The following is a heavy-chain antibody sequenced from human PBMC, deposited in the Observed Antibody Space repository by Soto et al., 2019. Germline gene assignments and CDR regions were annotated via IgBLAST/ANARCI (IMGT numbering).Heavy chain of an antibody. CDR3: ARGPIHLRAARPGTDYYYYMDV. Sequence: PSEILSLTCAVYGGSFSGYYWSWIRQPPGKGLEWIGEINHSGSTNYNPSLKSRVTISVDTSKNQFSLKLSSVTAADTAVYYCARGPIHLRAARPGTDYYYYMDVWGKGTTVTVSS. CDR2: INHSGST. CDR1: GGSFSGYY. J-gene: IGHJ6*03. V-gene: IGHV4-34*01. D-gene: IGHD6-6*01.